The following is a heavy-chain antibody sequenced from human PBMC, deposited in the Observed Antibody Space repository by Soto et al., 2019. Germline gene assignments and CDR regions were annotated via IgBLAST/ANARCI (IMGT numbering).Heavy chain of an antibody. CDR2: FDPEDGET. CDR1: GYTLTELS. J-gene: IGHJ5*02. Sequence: ASVKVSCKVSGYTLTELSMHWVRQAPGKGLEWMGGFDPEDGETIYAQKFQGRVTMTEDTSTDTAYMELSSLRSEDTAVYYCATAGYWSSTSCSEPNWFDPWGQGTLVTVSS. CDR3: ATAGYWSSTSCSEPNWFDP. D-gene: IGHD2-2*01. V-gene: IGHV1-24*01.